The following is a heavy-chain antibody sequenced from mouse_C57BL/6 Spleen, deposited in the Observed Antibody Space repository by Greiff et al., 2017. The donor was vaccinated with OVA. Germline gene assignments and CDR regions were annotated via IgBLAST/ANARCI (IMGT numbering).Heavy chain of an antibody. D-gene: IGHD1-1*01. CDR2: IYPGDGDT. Sequence: VKLVESGPELVKPGASVKISCKASGYAFSSSWMNWVKQRPGKGLEWIGRIYPGDGDTNYNGKFKGKATLTADKSSSTAYMQLSSLTSEDSAVYFCAREITTVVVDYWGQGTTLTVSS. V-gene: IGHV1-82*01. CDR3: AREITTVVVDY. CDR1: GYAFSSSW. J-gene: IGHJ2*01.